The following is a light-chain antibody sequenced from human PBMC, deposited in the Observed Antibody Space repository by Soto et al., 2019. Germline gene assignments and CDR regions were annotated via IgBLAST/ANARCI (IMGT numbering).Light chain of an antibody. V-gene: IGLV2-8*01. CDR3: KSYAGSNTYV. CDR1: RNDIGAYEF. J-gene: IGLJ1*01. CDR2: EVV. Sequence: QSALTQPPSASGSPGQSVTISCTGTRNDIGAYEFVSWYQHHPGKAPKLIIYEVVQRPSGVPDRFSGSKSANTASLTVSGLQAADEADYYCKSYAGSNTYVFGTGTKVTVL.